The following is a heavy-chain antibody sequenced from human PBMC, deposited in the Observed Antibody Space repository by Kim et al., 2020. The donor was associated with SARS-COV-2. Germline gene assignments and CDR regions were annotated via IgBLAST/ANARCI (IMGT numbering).Heavy chain of an antibody. CDR3: ARPIGGSWYGVDY. D-gene: IGHD6-13*01. Sequence: GESLQISCKGSGYSFTSYWISWVRQMPGKGLEWMGRIDHSDSYTNYSPSFQGHVTISADKSISTAYLQWSSLKASDTAMYYCARPIGGSWYGVDYWGQGTLVTVSS. CDR1: GYSFTSYW. J-gene: IGHJ4*02. CDR2: IDHSDSYT. V-gene: IGHV5-10-1*01.